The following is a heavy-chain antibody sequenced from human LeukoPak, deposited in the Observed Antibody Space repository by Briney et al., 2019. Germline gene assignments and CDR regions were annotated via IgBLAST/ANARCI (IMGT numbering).Heavy chain of an antibody. CDR1: GFTFSSYA. D-gene: IGHD6-19*01. CDR3: AKGPRQWLVLDGFDI. V-gene: IGHV3-30*04. Sequence: GGSLRLSCAASGFTFSSYAMHWVRQAPGKGLEWVAVISYDGSNKYYVDSVKGRFTISRDNSKNTLYLQMNSLRAEDTALYYCAKGPRQWLVLDGFDIWGQGTMVTVSS. J-gene: IGHJ3*02. CDR2: ISYDGSNK.